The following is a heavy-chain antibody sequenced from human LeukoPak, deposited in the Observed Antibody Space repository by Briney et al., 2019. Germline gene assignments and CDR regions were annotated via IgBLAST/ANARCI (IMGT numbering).Heavy chain of an antibody. J-gene: IGHJ4*02. Sequence: SETLSLTCTVSGGSISSGGYYWSWIRQPPGKGLEWIGYIYHSGSTYYNPSLKSRVTISVDRSKNQFSLKLSSVTAADTAVYYCARDPSNSGFWGQGTLVTVSS. CDR1: GGSISSGGYY. V-gene: IGHV4-30-2*01. CDR2: IYHSGST. CDR3: ARDPSNSGF. D-gene: IGHD4-11*01.